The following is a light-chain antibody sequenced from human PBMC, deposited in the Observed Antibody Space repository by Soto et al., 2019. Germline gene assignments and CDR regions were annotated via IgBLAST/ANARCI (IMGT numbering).Light chain of an antibody. J-gene: IGKJ1*01. V-gene: IGKV3-20*01. CDR3: HQYGTSPTWT. CDR2: GAS. Sequence: EIVLTQSPGTLSLSPGERATLSCRASQSVSSSYLAWYQQKPGQAPRLLIYGASSRATGIPDRFSGSGSRTDFTLTISRLEPEDFAVYYCHQYGTSPTWTFGQGTKVEIK. CDR1: QSVSSSY.